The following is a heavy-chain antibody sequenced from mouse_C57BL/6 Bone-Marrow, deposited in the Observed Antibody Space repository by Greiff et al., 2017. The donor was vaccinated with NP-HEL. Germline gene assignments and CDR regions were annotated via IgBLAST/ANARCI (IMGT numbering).Heavy chain of an antibody. CDR3: ARGKYYSNYGFAY. V-gene: IGHV1-55*01. D-gene: IGHD2-5*01. Sequence: VQLQQSGAELVKPGASVKMSCKASGYTFTSYWITWVKQRPGQGLEWIGDIYPGSGSTNYNEKFKSKATLTVDTSSSTAYMQLSSLTSEDSAVYYCARGKYYSNYGFAYWGQGTLVTVSA. J-gene: IGHJ3*01. CDR1: GYTFTSYW. CDR2: IYPGSGST.